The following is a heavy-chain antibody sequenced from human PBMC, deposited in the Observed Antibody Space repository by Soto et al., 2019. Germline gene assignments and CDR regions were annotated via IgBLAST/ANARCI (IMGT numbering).Heavy chain of an antibody. J-gene: IGHJ4*02. CDR1: GGSISSYY. CDR2: IYYSGST. D-gene: IGHD2-2*01. V-gene: IGHV4-59*01. Sequence: PSETLSLTCTVSGGSISSYYWSWIRQPPGKGLEWIGYIYYSGSTNYNPSLKSRVTISVDTSKNQFSLKLSSVTAADTVVYYCARVRQASYYFDYWGQGTPVTVSS. CDR3: ARVRQASYYFDY.